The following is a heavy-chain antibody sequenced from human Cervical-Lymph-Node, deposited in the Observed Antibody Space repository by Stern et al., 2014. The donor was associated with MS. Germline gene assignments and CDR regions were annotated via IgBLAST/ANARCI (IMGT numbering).Heavy chain of an antibody. CDR1: GFKFSIYW. D-gene: IGHD1-14*01. V-gene: IGHV5-51*01. J-gene: IGHJ4*02. Sequence: EVQLVQSGAELIRPGESLKISCKGSGFKFSIYWIAWVRQMPGKGLEWMGIIYPGESETSYSPSFQGQVTMSADKSTSTAYLQWSSLNASDTAMYFCARQTTAWASDVWGQGTLVTVSS. CDR2: IYPGESET. CDR3: ARQTTAWASDV.